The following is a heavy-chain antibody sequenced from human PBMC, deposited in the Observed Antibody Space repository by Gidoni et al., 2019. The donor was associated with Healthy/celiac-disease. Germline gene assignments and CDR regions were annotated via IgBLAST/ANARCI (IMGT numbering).Heavy chain of an antibody. J-gene: IGHJ6*02. V-gene: IGHV3-33*01. CDR1: GFTFSSYG. CDR2: RWYDGSKK. Sequence: QVQLLESGRGVVQPGRSLRLSCAASGFTFSSYGMHWVRQAPGKGLEWVAVRWYDGSKKYYADSVKGRFTISRDNSKNTLYLQMNSLRAEDTAVYYCAREGAGYSYGRGMDVWGQGTTVTVSS. CDR3: AREGAGYSYGRGMDV. D-gene: IGHD5-18*01.